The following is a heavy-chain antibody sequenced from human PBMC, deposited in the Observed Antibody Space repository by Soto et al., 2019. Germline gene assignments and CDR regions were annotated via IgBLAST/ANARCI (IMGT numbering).Heavy chain of an antibody. CDR1: GFTFSSYS. CDR2: ISSSSSTV. Sequence: GGSLRLSCAVSGFTFSSYSMNWVRQAPGKGLEWVSYISSSSSTVYYADSVKGRFTISRDNAKNSLYLQMNGLRAEDTALYYCARSPFEYWGQGTLVTVSS. J-gene: IGHJ4*02. CDR3: ARSPFEY. V-gene: IGHV3-48*01.